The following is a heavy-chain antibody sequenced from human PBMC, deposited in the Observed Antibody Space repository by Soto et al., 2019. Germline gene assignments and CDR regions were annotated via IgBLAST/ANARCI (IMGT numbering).Heavy chain of an antibody. D-gene: IGHD6-13*01. CDR2: ISSSGSTI. V-gene: IGHV3-11*01. Sequence: GGSLRLSCAASGFTFSDYYMSWIRQAPGKGLEWVSYISSSGSTIYYADSVKGRFTISRDNAKNSLYLQMNSLRAEDTAVYYCARVRRIAAAWHWFDPWGQGTLVTVSS. CDR3: ARVRRIAAAWHWFDP. CDR1: GFTFSDYY. J-gene: IGHJ5*02.